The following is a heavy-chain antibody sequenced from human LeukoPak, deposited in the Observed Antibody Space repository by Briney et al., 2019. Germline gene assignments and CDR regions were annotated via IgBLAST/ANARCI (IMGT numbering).Heavy chain of an antibody. CDR2: IIPIFGTA. J-gene: IGHJ3*02. Sequence: ASVKVSCKTSGGTFSNYAISWVRQAPGQGLEWMGRIIPIFGTANYAQKFQGRVTINADEFTSTVYMELYSLTSEDTAVYYCARDRREWLRLGAFDIWGQGTMVTVSS. V-gene: IGHV1-69*15. D-gene: IGHD5-12*01. CDR3: ARDRREWLRLGAFDI. CDR1: GGTFSNYA.